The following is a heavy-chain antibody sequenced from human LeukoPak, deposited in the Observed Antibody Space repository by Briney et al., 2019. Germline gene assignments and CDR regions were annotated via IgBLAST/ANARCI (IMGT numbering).Heavy chain of an antibody. V-gene: IGHV3-74*01. D-gene: IGHD2-2*01. CDR1: EFTFRSYW. J-gene: IGHJ4*02. CDR3: ARGIVVQPAAMILDF. CDR2: INSDGTST. Sequence: GGSLRLSCSASEFTFRSYWMHWVRQAPGKGLLWVSRINSDGTSTSYAESVEGRFTVTRDNTKNTLYLQVNSLGAEDTGVYFCARGIVVQPAAMILDFWGQGSPVTVSS.